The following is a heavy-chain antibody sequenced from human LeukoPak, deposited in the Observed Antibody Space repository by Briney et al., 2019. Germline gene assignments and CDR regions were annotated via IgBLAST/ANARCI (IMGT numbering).Heavy chain of an antibody. V-gene: IGHV3-23*01. CDR3: AKGVPGYSSGWSYFHH. J-gene: IGHJ1*01. Sequence: PGGSLRLSCAPSVFTITSYAMYGVRQAPGKGVEGVSGIKGNTGNTYYADSVKGRFSISRDYSKNSLFLQMNSLRDDDTAMYYCAKGVPGYSSGWSYFHHWGQGTLVTVFS. CDR2: IKGNTGNT. CDR1: VFTITSYA. D-gene: IGHD6-19*01.